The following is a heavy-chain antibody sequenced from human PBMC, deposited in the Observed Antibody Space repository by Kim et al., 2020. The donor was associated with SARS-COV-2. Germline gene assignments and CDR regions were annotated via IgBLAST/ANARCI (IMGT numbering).Heavy chain of an antibody. CDR3: AREGAHVLLWFGELLPQNYYYYGMDV. CDR2: ISSSSSYI. Sequence: GGSLRLSCAASGFTFSSYSMNWVRQAPGKGLEWVSSISSSSSYIYYADSVKGRFTISRDNAKNSLYLQMNSLRAEDTAVYYCAREGAHVLLWFGELLPQNYYYYGMDVWGQGTTVTVSS. J-gene: IGHJ6*02. V-gene: IGHV3-21*01. CDR1: GFTFSSYS. D-gene: IGHD3-10*01.